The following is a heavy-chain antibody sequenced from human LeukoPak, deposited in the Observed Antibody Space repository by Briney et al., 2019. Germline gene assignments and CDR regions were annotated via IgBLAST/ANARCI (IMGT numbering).Heavy chain of an antibody. CDR1: GFTFRTYG. D-gene: IGHD6-19*01. CDR3: ATYSSAFSY. V-gene: IGHV3-23*01. Sequence: GGSLRLSCAASGFTFRTYGMHWARQAPGKGLEWVSAISGSGGSTYYADSVKGRFTISRDNSKNTLYLQMNSLRAEDTAVYYCATYSSAFSYWGQGTLVTVSS. CDR2: ISGSGGST. J-gene: IGHJ4*02.